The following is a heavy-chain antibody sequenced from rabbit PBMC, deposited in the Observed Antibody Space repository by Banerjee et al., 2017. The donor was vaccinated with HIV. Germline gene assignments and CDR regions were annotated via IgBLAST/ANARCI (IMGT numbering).Heavy chain of an antibody. V-gene: IGHV1S45*01. D-gene: IGHD2-1*01. Sequence: QEQLKESGGGLVKPEGSLTLTCTASGFSFSSSYWIWWVRQAPGKGLEWIACIHADSSGTTYYASWAKGRFTISKTSSTTVTLQMTSLTAADTATYFCASRVADYVDLGFAFKLWGPGTLVTVS. J-gene: IGHJ4*01. CDR3: ASRVADYVDLGFAFKL. CDR1: GFSFSSSYW. CDR2: IHADSSGTT.